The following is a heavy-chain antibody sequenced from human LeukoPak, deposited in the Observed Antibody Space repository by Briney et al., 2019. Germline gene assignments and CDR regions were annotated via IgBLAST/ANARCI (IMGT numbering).Heavy chain of an antibody. V-gene: IGHV3-23*01. Sequence: GGSLRLSCAASGFTFSSYGMTWVRQAPGKGLEWVSGISGSGGSTYYADSVKGRFTISRDNSKNTLYLQMNSMRAEDTALYYCARLAYGARGWFDPWGQGTLVTVSS. CDR2: ISGSGGST. CDR1: GFTFSSYG. D-gene: IGHD4-17*01. J-gene: IGHJ5*02. CDR3: ARLAYGARGWFDP.